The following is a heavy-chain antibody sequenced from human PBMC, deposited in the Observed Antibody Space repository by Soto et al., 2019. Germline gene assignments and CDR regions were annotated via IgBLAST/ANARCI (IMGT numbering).Heavy chain of an antibody. V-gene: IGHV4-34*01. J-gene: IGHJ4*02. Sequence: QVQLQQWGAGLLKPSETLSLTCAVYGGSFSGYYWSWIRQPPGKGLEWIGEINHSGSTNYNPSLKSRVTISVDTSKNQFSLKLTSVTAADTAVYYCARGYSVAVPRGGLWGQGTLVTVSS. CDR3: ARGYSVAVPRGGL. D-gene: IGHD6-19*01. CDR1: GGSFSGYY. CDR2: INHSGST.